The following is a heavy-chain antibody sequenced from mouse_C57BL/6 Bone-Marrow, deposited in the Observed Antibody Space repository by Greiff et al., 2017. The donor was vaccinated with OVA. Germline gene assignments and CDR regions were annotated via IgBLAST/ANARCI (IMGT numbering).Heavy chain of an antibody. V-gene: IGHV1-64*01. CDR2: IHPNSGSS. CDR3: ARERGLRLWVYYFDY. D-gene: IGHD2-12*01. CDR1: GYTFTSYW. Sequence: QVQLQQPGAELVKPGASVKLSCTASGYTFTSYWMPWVKQRPGQGLEWIGMIHPNSGSSTYNEKFKSKATLTVDKSSSTAYMQLSSLTSEDSAVDYCARERGLRLWVYYFDYWGQGTTLTVSS. J-gene: IGHJ2*01.